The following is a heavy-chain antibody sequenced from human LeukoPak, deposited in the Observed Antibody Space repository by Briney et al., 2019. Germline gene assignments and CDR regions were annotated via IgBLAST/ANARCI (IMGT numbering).Heavy chain of an antibody. CDR1: GFTFSSYG. D-gene: IGHD3-3*01. Sequence: GGSLRLSCAASGFTFSSYGMHWVRQAPGKGLEWVAVISYDGSNKYYADSVKGRFTISRDNSKNTLYLQMNSLRAEDTAVYYCARVNDFWGDSYYFDYWGQGTLVTVSS. CDR3: ARVNDFWGDSYYFDY. CDR2: ISYDGSNK. V-gene: IGHV3-30*03. J-gene: IGHJ4*02.